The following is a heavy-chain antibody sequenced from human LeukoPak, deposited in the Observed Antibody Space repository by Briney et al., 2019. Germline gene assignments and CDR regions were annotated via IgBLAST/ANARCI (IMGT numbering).Heavy chain of an antibody. J-gene: IGHJ4*02. CDR2: ISSSGSTI. CDR1: GFTFSDYY. Sequence: PGGSLRLSCAASGFTFSDYYMSWIRQAPGKGLEWVSYISSSGSTIYYADSVKGRFTISRDNAKDSLYLHMNSLRAEDTAVYYCASPVAFGGVDYWGQGTLVTVSS. V-gene: IGHV3-11*04. D-gene: IGHD3-16*01. CDR3: ASPVAFGGVDY.